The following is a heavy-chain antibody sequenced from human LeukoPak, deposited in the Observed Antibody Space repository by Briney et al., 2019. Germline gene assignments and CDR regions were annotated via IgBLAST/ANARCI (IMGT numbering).Heavy chain of an antibody. D-gene: IGHD2-21*02. V-gene: IGHV1-18*01. CDR2: ISVINSGNT. CDR3: SREFPFCGADCFSGVFDI. CDR1: GYTFSSYG. Sequence: ASVKASCKASGYTFSSYGINWVRQAPGQGLEWMGWISVINSGNTRYAQNFQGRLTMTTDTSTITAYMELRSLRSDDTAVYYCSREFPFCGADCFSGVFDIWGQGTMVTVS. J-gene: IGHJ3*02.